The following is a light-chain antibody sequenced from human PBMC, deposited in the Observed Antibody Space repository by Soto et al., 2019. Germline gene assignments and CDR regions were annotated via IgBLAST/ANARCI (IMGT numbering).Light chain of an antibody. CDR2: DAH. J-gene: IGKJ3*01. CDR3: QQRYNWAT. V-gene: IGKV3-11*01. Sequence: DIVLTQSPATLSLSPGERATLSCRASQSVSSYLAWYQQKPGQSPRLLIYDAHNRATGIPARFSGSGSGTDFTLTSSSLEPEDFAVYYCQQRYNWATFGPGTKVESK. CDR1: QSVSSY.